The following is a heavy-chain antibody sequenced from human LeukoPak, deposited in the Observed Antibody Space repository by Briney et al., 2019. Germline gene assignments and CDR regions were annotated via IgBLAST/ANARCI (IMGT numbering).Heavy chain of an antibody. J-gene: IGHJ4*02. V-gene: IGHV1-69*04. D-gene: IGHD3-10*01. Sequence: ASVKVSCKASGGTFSSYAISWVRPAPGQGLEWMGRIIPILGIANYAQKFQGRVTITADKSTSTAYMELSSLRSEDTAVYYCARETMVRGVIIDYWGQGTLVTVSS. CDR1: GGTFSSYA. CDR3: ARETMVRGVIIDY. CDR2: IIPILGIA.